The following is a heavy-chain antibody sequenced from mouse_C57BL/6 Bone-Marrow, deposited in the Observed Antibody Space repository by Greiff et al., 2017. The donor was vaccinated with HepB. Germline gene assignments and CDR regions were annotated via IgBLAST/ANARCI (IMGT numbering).Heavy chain of an antibody. Sequence: EVKLQESGPGLVKPSQSLSLTCSVTGYSITSGYYWNWIRQFPGNKLEWMGYISYDGSNNYNPSLKNRISITRDTSKNHFFLKFNSVTTEDTATYYCARTTVVATDWYFDVWDTGTTVTVSS. CDR1: GYSITSGYY. J-gene: IGHJ1*03. CDR3: ARTTVVATDWYFDV. D-gene: IGHD1-1*01. V-gene: IGHV3-6*01. CDR2: ISYDGSN.